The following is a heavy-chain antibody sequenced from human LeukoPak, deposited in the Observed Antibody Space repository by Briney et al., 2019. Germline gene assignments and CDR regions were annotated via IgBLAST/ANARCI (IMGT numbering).Heavy chain of an antibody. V-gene: IGHV4-34*01. Sequence: PSETLSLTCAVYGGSFSGYYWSWIRQPPGKGLEWIGEINHSGSTNYNPSLKSRVTISVDTSKNQFSLKLSSVTAADTAVYYCASHAYYDYVWGAPYYFDYWGQGTLVTVSS. CDR2: INHSGST. D-gene: IGHD3-16*01. CDR1: GGSFSGYY. J-gene: IGHJ4*02. CDR3: ASHAYYDYVWGAPYYFDY.